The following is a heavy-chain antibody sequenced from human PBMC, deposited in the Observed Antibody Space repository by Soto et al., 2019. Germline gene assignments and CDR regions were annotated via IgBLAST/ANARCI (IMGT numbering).Heavy chain of an antibody. CDR3: ARDLNLGSFDY. V-gene: IGHV3-23*01. Sequence: PGGSLRLSCAASGFTFSSYAMRWVRQAPGKGLEWVSAISGSGGSTYYADSVKGRFTISRDNAKNSLYLQMNSLRAEDTAVYYCARDLNLGSFDYWGQGTLVTVSS. CDR1: GFTFSSYA. J-gene: IGHJ4*02. CDR2: ISGSGGST.